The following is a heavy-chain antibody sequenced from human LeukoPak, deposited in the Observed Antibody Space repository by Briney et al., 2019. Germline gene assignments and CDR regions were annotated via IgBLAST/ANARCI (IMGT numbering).Heavy chain of an antibody. J-gene: IGHJ6*02. CDR3: ATWAFYHSLDV. CDR1: GFTFDAYA. D-gene: IGHD1-26*01. V-gene: IGHV3-43*02. Sequence: GGSLRLSCEASGFTFDAYAMHWVRQAPGKGLEWVSLINKDGSATYYANSVKGRFTISRDNSKNSLYLQMNSLRSEDTALYYCATWAFYHSLDVWGQGTTVTVSS. CDR2: INKDGSAT.